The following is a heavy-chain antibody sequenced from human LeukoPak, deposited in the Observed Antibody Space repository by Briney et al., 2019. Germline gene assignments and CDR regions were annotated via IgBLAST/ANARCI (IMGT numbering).Heavy chain of an antibody. Sequence: ASVKVSCKTSGYTFTSYFLHWVRQAPGQGLEWMGIINPSGGSTTYAQKFQGRVTMTRDTSTNTVHMELRNLRSEDTAAYFCARDADWQYAFDVWGQGTMVSVSS. J-gene: IGHJ3*01. CDR2: INPSGGST. CDR3: ARDADWQYAFDV. CDR1: GYTFTSYF. V-gene: IGHV1-46*01. D-gene: IGHD3-9*01.